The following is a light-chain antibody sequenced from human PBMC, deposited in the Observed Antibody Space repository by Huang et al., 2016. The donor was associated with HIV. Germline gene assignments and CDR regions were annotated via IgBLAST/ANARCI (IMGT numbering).Light chain of an antibody. CDR3: QQYDSSQGIS. V-gene: IGKV3-20*01. J-gene: IGKJ5*01. Sequence: EIVLTQSPDTLSLSPGERATVSCRVSQTIKNIYLAWYQQKPGQGPRLRMYGASSRATDIPDRCSGSGSGTDFTLTINRLEPEDFAVYYCQQYDSSQGISFGQGTRLEMK. CDR1: QTIKNIY. CDR2: GAS.